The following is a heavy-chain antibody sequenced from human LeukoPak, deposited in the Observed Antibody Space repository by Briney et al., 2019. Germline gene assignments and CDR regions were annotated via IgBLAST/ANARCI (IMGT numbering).Heavy chain of an antibody. CDR3: ARGRAMVRGVIRSAFDY. J-gene: IGHJ4*02. Sequence: ASAKVSCKASGGTFSSYAISWVRQAPGQGLEWMGGIIPIFGTANYAQKFQGRVTITADESTSTAYMELSSLRSEDTAVYYCARGRAMVRGVIRSAFDYWGQGTLVTVSS. CDR2: IIPIFGTA. D-gene: IGHD3-10*01. V-gene: IGHV1-69*13. CDR1: GGTFSSYA.